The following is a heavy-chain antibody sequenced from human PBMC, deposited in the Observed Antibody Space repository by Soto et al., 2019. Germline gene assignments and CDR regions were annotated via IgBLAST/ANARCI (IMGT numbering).Heavy chain of an antibody. J-gene: IGHJ5*02. CDR2: ISAYNGNT. Sequence: GALVNVDWKASGYAFTRYGISWVRQNPGQGLEWMGWISAYNGNTNYAQKLQGRVTMTTDTSTSTAYMELRSLRSDDTAVYYCARDDQNYSGWFDPWGQGTLVTVSS. V-gene: IGHV1-18*04. D-gene: IGHD3-10*01. CDR1: GYAFTRYG. CDR3: ARDDQNYSGWFDP.